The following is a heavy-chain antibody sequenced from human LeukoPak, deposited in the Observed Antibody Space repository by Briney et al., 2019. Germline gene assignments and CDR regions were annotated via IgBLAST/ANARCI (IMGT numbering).Heavy chain of an antibody. CDR2: IWYDGSNK. V-gene: IGHV3-33*01. D-gene: IGHD3-16*02. CDR3: ARGTGGVIVIFDY. CDR1: GFTFSSYG. J-gene: IGHJ4*02. Sequence: GGSLRLSCAASGFTFSSYGMHWVRQAPGKGLEWVAVIWYDGSNKYYADSVKGRFTVSRDNSKNTLYLQMNSLRAEDTAEYYCARGTGGVIVIFDYWGQGTLVTVSS.